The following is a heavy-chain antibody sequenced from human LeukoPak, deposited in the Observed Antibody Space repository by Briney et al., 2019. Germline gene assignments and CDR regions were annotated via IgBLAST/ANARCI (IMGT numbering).Heavy chain of an antibody. CDR1: FEW. J-gene: IGHJ4*02. V-gene: IGHV3-7*03. D-gene: IGHD1-1*01. Sequence: PGGSLRLSCRDSFEWMSWVRQALGKGLEWVATINHDGRETYYVDSVRGRFTIFRDNAKNSMCLQMTSLRAEDTAVYFCVRGDLDHWGQGTLITVSS. CDR2: INHDGRET. CDR3: VRGDLDH.